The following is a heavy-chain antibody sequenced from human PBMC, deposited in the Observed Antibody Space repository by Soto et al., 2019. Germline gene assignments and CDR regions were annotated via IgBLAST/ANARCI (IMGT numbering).Heavy chain of an antibody. CDR3: ARLSEGNYYYRMDV. Sequence: GEALKISCKGSGYSFTNYWIAWVRPIPGKGLEWMGIIYPGDSDTRYGPSFQGQVTISADKSISTAYLQWSSLQASDTAMYYCARLSEGNYYYRMDVWGHGTTVTVSS. V-gene: IGHV5-51*01. D-gene: IGHD3-10*01. CDR2: IYPGDSDT. CDR1: GYSFTNYW. J-gene: IGHJ6*02.